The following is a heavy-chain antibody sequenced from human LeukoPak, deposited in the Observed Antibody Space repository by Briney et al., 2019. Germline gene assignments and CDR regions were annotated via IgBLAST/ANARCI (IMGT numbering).Heavy chain of an antibody. J-gene: IGHJ4*02. V-gene: IGHV3-23*01. CDR2: ISDSGGST. CDR3: VRHDSYIPF. D-gene: IGHD5-18*01. CDR1: GFKFNNYA. Sequence: GGSLRLSCAASGFKFNNYAMSWVRQAPGKGLEWVSGISDSGGSTYYADSVKGRFTISRDNSKNTVHLQMNNLRVEDTAVYFCVRHDSYIPFWGQGTLVTVSS.